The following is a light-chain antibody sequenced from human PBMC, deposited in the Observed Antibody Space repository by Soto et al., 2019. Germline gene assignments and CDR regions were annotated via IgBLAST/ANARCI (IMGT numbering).Light chain of an antibody. V-gene: IGKV1D-12*01. CDR1: QDISSW. CDR2: AAS. J-gene: IGKJ4*01. Sequence: DIQMTQSPSSVSASVGDRVIITCRASQDISSWLAWYQQKAVEAPKLLIFAASRLHSGVPSRFSGSVSGTDFTLTITNLQPEDFATYYCQQADSFPLTFGGGTKVEIK. CDR3: QQADSFPLT.